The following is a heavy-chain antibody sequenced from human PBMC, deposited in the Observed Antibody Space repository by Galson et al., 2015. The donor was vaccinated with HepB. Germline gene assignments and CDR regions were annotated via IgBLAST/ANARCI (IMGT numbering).Heavy chain of an antibody. V-gene: IGHV3-7*03. CDR3: ARWLGTFDI. CDR2: INEDGSDK. CDR1: GFTFSSHW. D-gene: IGHD6-19*01. Sequence: CAASGFTFSSHWMSWVRQAPGKGPEWVANINEDGSDKYYVDSVKGRFTISRDNAKNSLYLQMNSLRAEDTAVYYCARWLGTFDIWGQGTMVTVSS. J-gene: IGHJ3*02.